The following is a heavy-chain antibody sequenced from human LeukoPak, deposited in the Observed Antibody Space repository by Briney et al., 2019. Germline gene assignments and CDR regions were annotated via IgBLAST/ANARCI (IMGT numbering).Heavy chain of an antibody. CDR3: ARDWNYYDSSGCLDY. D-gene: IGHD3-22*01. CDR1: GFTFSSYA. Sequence: GRSLRLSCAASGFTFSSYAMHWVRQAPGKGLEWVAVISYDGSNKYYADSVKGRFTISRDNSKNTLYLQMNSLRAEDTAVYYCARDWNYYDSSGCLDYWGQGTLVTVSS. CDR2: ISYDGSNK. V-gene: IGHV3-30-3*01. J-gene: IGHJ4*02.